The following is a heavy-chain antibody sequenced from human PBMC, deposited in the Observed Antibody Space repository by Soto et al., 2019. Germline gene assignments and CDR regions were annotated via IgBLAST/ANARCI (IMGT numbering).Heavy chain of an antibody. Sequence: EVQLLESGGGLVQPGGSLRLSCAASGFTFSSYAMSWVRQAPGKGLEWVSAISGSGGSTYYADSVKGRFTISRDNSKNTLYRKMNSLRAADTALYYWAKTKFWTYFNIMDVWAKGPRSPSP. D-gene: IGHD3-3*01. CDR3: AKTKFWTYFNIMDV. CDR1: GFTFSSYA. J-gene: IGHJ6*02. V-gene: IGHV3-23*01. CDR2: ISGSGGST.